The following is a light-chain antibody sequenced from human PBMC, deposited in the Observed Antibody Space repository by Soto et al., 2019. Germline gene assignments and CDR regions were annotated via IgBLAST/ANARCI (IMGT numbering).Light chain of an antibody. CDR2: DAI. CDR1: QGINND. J-gene: IGKJ3*01. Sequence: AIQLTQSPSSLSADVGDRVTITCRVSQGINNDVAWFQQRPGRAPKLLIYDAINVQSGVPSRFSGSGSGAYFRLTISSLQPEDSATYYCFQDFNYPRTFGPGTRVDI. CDR3: FQDFNYPRT. V-gene: IGKV1-6*01.